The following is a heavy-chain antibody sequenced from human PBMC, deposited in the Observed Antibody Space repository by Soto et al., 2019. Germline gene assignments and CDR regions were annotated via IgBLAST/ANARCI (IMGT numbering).Heavy chain of an antibody. CDR3: ARLNTAMVYDPRPYYFDY. CDR2: IYYSGST. J-gene: IGHJ4*02. V-gene: IGHV4-59*01. D-gene: IGHD5-18*01. Sequence: QVQLQESGPGLVKPSETLSLTCTVSGGSISSYYWSWIRQPPGKGLEWIGYIYYSGSTNYNPSLKSRVTISVDTSKNQFSLKLSSVTAADTAVYYCARLNTAMVYDPRPYYFDYWGQGTLVTVSS. CDR1: GGSISSYY.